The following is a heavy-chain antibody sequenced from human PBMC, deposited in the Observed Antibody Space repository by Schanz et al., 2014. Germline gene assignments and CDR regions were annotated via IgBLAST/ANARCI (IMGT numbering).Heavy chain of an antibody. CDR1: GYSFTGYY. V-gene: IGHV1-2*02. J-gene: IGHJ3*02. CDR3: ARDYYDILTGYPYDTFDI. D-gene: IGHD3-9*01. Sequence: QVPLVQSGVEVKKPGASVKVSCKASGYSFTGYYMNWVRQAPGQGLEWMGWINPSSGGTNYAQKFQGRVTMTRDTSISTAYMELNRLRSDDTAVYYCARDYYDILTGYPYDTFDIWGQGTMVTVSS. CDR2: INPSSGGT.